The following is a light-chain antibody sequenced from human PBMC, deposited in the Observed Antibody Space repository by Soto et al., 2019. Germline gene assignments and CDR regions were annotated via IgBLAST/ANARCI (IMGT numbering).Light chain of an antibody. CDR1: STDVGGYKY. CDR3: ISYTSSDTYV. J-gene: IGLJ1*01. Sequence: QSVLTQPASVSGSPGHSITISCTGTSTDVGGYKYVSWYQQHPGKAPKLMIYDVTSRPSGISNRFSGSKSGNTAFLIISGLQAEDEADYYCISYTSSDTYVFGTGTKVTVL. V-gene: IGLV2-14*01. CDR2: DVT.